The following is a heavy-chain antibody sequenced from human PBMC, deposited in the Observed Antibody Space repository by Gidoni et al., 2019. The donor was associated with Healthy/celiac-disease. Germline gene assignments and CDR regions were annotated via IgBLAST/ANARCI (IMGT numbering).Heavy chain of an antibody. J-gene: IGHJ4*02. Sequence: QVQLQQWGAGLLKPSETLSLTCAVYGGSFSGYYWSWIRQPPGKGLEWIGEINHSGSTNYNPSLKSRVTISVDTSKNQFSLKLSSVTAADTAVYYCARRRITMIVVVIPRPYFDYWGQGTLVTVSS. V-gene: IGHV4-34*01. D-gene: IGHD3-22*01. CDR1: GGSFSGYY. CDR2: INHSGST. CDR3: ARRRITMIVVVIPRPYFDY.